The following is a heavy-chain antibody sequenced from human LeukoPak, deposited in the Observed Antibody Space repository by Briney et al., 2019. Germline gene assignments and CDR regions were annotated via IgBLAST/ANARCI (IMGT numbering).Heavy chain of an antibody. Sequence: ASVKVSCKASGYTFTGYYMHWVRQAPGQGLEWMGWINPNSGNTGYAQKFQGRVTMTRNTSISTAYMELSSLKSEDTAVYYCATKSPRKYYYYYYGMDVWGQGTTVTVSS. CDR3: ATKSPRKYYYYYYGMDV. CDR2: INPNSGNT. V-gene: IGHV1-8*02. CDR1: GYTFTGYY. J-gene: IGHJ6*02.